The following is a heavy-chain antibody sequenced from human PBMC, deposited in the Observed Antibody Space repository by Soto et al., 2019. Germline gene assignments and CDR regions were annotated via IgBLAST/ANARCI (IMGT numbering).Heavy chain of an antibody. V-gene: IGHV1-3*01. CDR2: INGGNGNT. Sequence: ASVKVSCKASGYTFTSYAIHWVRQAPGQRLEWMAWINGGNGNTKYSQRLQGRVTITRDTSASTAYMELSSLRSEGTAVYYCARSGGHLYFDYWGQGTLVTVSS. CDR1: GYTFTSYA. CDR3: ARSGGHLYFDY. J-gene: IGHJ4*02. D-gene: IGHD6-25*01.